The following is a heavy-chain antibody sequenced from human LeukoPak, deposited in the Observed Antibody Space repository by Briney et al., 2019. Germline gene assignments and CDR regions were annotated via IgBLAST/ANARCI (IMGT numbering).Heavy chain of an antibody. V-gene: IGHV3-74*01. D-gene: IGHD6-13*01. CDR3: ARDRRIAAAGLGAAHPFDY. J-gene: IGHJ4*02. CDR2: INSDGSST. Sequence: GGSLRLSCAASGFTFSSYWMHWVRQAPGKGLVWVSRINSDGSSTSFADSVKGRFTISRDNAKNTLYLQMNSLRAEDTAVYYCARDRRIAAAGLGAAHPFDYWGQGTLVTVSS. CDR1: GFTFSSYW.